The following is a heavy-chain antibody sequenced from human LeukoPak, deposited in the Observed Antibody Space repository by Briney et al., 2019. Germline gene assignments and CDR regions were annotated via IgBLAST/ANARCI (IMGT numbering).Heavy chain of an antibody. CDR1: GGTFSNYW. CDR2: IKYDGSEK. V-gene: IGHV3-7*03. Sequence: GGSLSLSCTASGGTFSNYWLSWVRQAPGKGLEWVAKIKYDGSEKYYVDSVKGGLTISRDNDKNSLYLQMNSLRAEHTAVYYCAREPLRRRWFDSWGQGTLVTVSS. J-gene: IGHJ5*01. CDR3: AREPLRRRWFDS.